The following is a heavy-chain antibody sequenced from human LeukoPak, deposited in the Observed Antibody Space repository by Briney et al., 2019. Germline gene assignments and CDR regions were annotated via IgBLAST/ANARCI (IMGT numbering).Heavy chain of an antibody. CDR1: GYTFTGYY. Sequence: GASVKVSCKASGYTFTGYYMHWVRQAPGQGLEWMGWINPNSGGTNYAQKFQGRVTMTRDTSISTAYMELSRLRSDDTAVYYCARLGASIAARSFDYWGQGTLVTVSS. D-gene: IGHD6-6*01. CDR2: INPNSGGT. V-gene: IGHV1-2*02. J-gene: IGHJ4*02. CDR3: ARLGASIAARSFDY.